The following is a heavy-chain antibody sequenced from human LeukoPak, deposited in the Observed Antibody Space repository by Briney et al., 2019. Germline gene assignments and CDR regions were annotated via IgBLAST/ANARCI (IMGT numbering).Heavy chain of an antibody. CDR2: IWYDGSNK. CDR3: AKDLGYYDFWSGYYMTVDY. CDR1: GFTFSSYG. Sequence: PGGSLRLSCAASGFTFSSYGMHWVRQAPGKGLERVAFIWYDGSNKYYADYAKGRFTISRDNSKNTLYLQMNSLRAEDTAVYYCAKDLGYYDFWSGYYMTVDYWGQGTLVTVSS. J-gene: IGHJ4*02. V-gene: IGHV3-30*02. D-gene: IGHD3-3*01.